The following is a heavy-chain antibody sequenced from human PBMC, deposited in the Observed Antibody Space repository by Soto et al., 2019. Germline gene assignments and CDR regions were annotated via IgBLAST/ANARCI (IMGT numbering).Heavy chain of an antibody. J-gene: IGHJ6*02. CDR3: ARLRTSSPGMDV. CDR1: GCTFSNYI. CDR2: FSPILATA. Sequence: QVHLVQSGAEVKKPGSSVKVACKASGCTFSNYIISWVRQAPGKGLEWMGRFSPILATANYAQKFQGRVTITADKSTSTAYMEMSALRSEDTAVYYCARLRTSSPGMDVWGQGTTVTVS. V-gene: IGHV1-69*08. D-gene: IGHD6-19*01.